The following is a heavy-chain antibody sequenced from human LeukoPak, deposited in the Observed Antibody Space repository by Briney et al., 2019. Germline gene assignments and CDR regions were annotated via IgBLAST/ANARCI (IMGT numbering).Heavy chain of an antibody. J-gene: IGHJ4*02. CDR1: GYTFTGYY. V-gene: IGHV1-2*02. D-gene: IGHD6-13*01. CDR2: INPNSGGT. CDR3: ARDGGIAAAGTGY. Sequence: ASVKVSCKASGYTFTGYYMHWVRQAPGQGLEWMGWINPNSGGTNYAQKFQGRVTMTRDTPISTAYMELSRLRSDDTAVYYCARDGGIAAAGTGYWGQGTLVTVSS.